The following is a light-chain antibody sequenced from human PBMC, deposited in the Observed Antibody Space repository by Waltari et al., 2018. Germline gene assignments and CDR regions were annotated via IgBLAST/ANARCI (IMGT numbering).Light chain of an antibody. V-gene: IGKV1-NL1*01. Sequence: DIQMTHSPSSDSASVGARVPIPCRASQSISDSLAWYQQKPGKAPKLLLSAASRLKSGVPPRFSGSASGTVYTLTISSLQPDDFATYYCQQYYFTPYTFGQGTKLEIK. J-gene: IGKJ2*01. CDR2: AAS. CDR3: QQYYFTPYT. CDR1: QSISDS.